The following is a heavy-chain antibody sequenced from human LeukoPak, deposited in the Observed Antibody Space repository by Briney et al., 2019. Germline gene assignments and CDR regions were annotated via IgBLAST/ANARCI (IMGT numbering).Heavy chain of an antibody. Sequence: PGRSLRLSCAASGFTFDDYAMHWVRQGPGKGLEWVSGISWNGGGIGYVDSVKGRFTISRDNAKNSLYPQMNSLRAEDTAVYYCAKDMSFDGDYGMDVWGQGTTVTVSS. CDR2: ISWNGGGI. D-gene: IGHD3/OR15-3a*01. J-gene: IGHJ6*02. V-gene: IGHV3-9*01. CDR1: GFTFDDYA. CDR3: AKDMSFDGDYGMDV.